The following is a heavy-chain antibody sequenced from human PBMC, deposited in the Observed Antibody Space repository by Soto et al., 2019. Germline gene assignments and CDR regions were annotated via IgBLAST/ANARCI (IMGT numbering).Heavy chain of an antibody. D-gene: IGHD3-10*01. CDR1: GYTHTELS. CDR2: FDPEDGET. V-gene: IGHV1-24*01. J-gene: IGHJ4*02. CDR3: ATDLGPYGSGSAPDY. Sequence: ASVKVSCKVSGYTHTELSMHWVRQAPGKGLEWMGGFDPEDGETIYAQKFQGRVTMTEDTSTDTAYMELSSLRSEDTAVYYCATDLGPYGSGSAPDYWGQGTLVTVSS.